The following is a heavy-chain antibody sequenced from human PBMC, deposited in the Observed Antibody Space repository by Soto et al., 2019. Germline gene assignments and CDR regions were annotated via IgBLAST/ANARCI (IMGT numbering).Heavy chain of an antibody. CDR3: ARPTTPDAFDI. J-gene: IGHJ3*02. CDR1: GFTFSSYS. CDR2: ISSSSSYI. V-gene: IGHV3-21*01. Sequence: GGSLRLSCAASGFTFSSYSMSWVRQAPGKGLEWVSSISSSSSYIYYADSVKGRFTISRDNAKNSLYLQMNSLRAEDTAVYYCARPTTPDAFDIWGQGTMVTVSS.